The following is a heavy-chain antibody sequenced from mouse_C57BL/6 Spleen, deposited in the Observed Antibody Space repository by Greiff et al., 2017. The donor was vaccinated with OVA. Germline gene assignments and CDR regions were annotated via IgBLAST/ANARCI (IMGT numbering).Heavy chain of an antibody. CDR2: ISDGGSYT. J-gene: IGHJ3*01. D-gene: IGHD2-4*01. CDR1: GFTFSSYA. V-gene: IGHV5-4*01. Sequence: VQLKESGGGLVKPGGSLKLSCAASGFTFSSYAMSWVRQTPEKRLEWVATISDGGSYTYYPDNVKGRFTISRDNAKNNLYLQMSHLKSEDTAMYYCARGDYDSFAYWGQGTLVTVSA. CDR3: ARGDYDSFAY.